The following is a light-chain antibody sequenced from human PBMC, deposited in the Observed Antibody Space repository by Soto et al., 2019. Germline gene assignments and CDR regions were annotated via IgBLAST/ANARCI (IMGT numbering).Light chain of an antibody. CDR1: QRVSSN. Sequence: EIVMTQSPATLSVSPGERATLSCRASQRVSSNLAWYQQKPGQAPRLLIYGASTRSTDIPARFSGSGSGTDFTLTISSLQSEDFAVYYCQQYNKWPPWTFGQGTKVDIK. CDR3: QQYNKWPPWT. CDR2: GAS. J-gene: IGKJ1*01. V-gene: IGKV3-15*01.